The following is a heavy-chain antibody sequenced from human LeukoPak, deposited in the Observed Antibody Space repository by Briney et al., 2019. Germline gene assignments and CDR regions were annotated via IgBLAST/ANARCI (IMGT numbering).Heavy chain of an antibody. Sequence: ASVKVSCKASGYTFTSYDINWVRQATGQGLEWMGWMNPNSCNTGYAQKFQGRVTMTRNTSISTAYMELSSLRSEDTAVYYCARRSRSYGSGNIGGYWGQGTLVTVSS. J-gene: IGHJ4*02. V-gene: IGHV1-8*01. D-gene: IGHD3-10*01. CDR2: MNPNSCNT. CDR3: ARRSRSYGSGNIGGY. CDR1: GYTFTSYD.